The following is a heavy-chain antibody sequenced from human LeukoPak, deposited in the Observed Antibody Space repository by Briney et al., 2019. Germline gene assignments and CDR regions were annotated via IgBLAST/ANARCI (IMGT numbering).Heavy chain of an antibody. V-gene: IGHV1-69*04. CDR1: GGTFSSYA. D-gene: IGHD6-6*01. CDR2: IIPILGIA. Sequence: SVKVSCKASGGTFSSYAISWVRQAPGQGLEWMGRIIPILGIANYAQKFQGRVTITADKSTSTAYMELSSLRSEDTAVYYCARDGWYSSSSFDYWGQGTLVTVSS. CDR3: ARDGWYSSSSFDY. J-gene: IGHJ4*02.